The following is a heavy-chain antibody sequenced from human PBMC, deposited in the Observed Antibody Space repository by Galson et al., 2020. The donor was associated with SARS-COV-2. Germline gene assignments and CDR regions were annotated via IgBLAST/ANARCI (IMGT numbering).Heavy chain of an antibody. V-gene: IGHV3-11*01. D-gene: IGHD2-21*01. CDR2: ISNTGTTT. Sequence: GESLKISCEASGFNFSDFYMYWIRQVPGKGLECIAYISNTGTTTYYSDSAKGRFTISRDNAKNSLYLHMNSLSADDSAIYYCARHYGLISNYYYYYGMDVWGQGTTVTVSS. CDR1: GFNFSDFY. CDR3: ARHYGLISNYYYYYGMDV. J-gene: IGHJ6*02.